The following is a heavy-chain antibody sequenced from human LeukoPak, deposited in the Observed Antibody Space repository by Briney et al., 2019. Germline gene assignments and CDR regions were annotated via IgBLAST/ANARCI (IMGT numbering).Heavy chain of an antibody. CDR2: MGTSGDSP. Sequence: GGSLRLSCTASGFTFSSYAMTWVRQAPGKGLEWVSAMGTSGDSPKYADSVKGRSTMSRDSSKNTVYLQMTSLRPEDTAVYYCARDWSADYWGQGTLVTVSS. J-gene: IGHJ4*02. V-gene: IGHV3-23*01. CDR1: GFTFSSYA. CDR3: ARDWSADY.